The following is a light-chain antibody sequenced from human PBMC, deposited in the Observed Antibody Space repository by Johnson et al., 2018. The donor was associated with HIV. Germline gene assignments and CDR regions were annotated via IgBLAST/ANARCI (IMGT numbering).Light chain of an antibody. V-gene: IGLV1-51*01. J-gene: IGLJ1*01. Sequence: SVLTQPPSVSAAPGQKVTISCSGSSSNIGNNYVSWYQQLPGRAPKLLIYDTNKRPSGIPDRFSGSTSGTSATLGLTGLQTGDAADYYCGTWDTSLRVGFFGTGTKVTVL. CDR1: SSNIGNNY. CDR3: GTWDTSLRVGF. CDR2: DTN.